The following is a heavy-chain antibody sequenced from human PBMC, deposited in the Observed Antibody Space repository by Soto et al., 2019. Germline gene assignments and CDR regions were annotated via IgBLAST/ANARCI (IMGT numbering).Heavy chain of an antibody. V-gene: IGHV4-31*03. Sequence: QVQLQESGPGLVKPSQTLSLTCTVSGGSISSGGYYWSWIRQHPGKGLEWIGFIYYSGSTYYNPSLKXRXTXSXXTSKNHFSLKLSSVTAADTAVYYCATGRTGYYDSSGFLIDYWGQGTLVTVSS. D-gene: IGHD3-22*01. CDR2: IYYSGST. CDR3: ATGRTGYYDSSGFLIDY. CDR1: GGSISSGGYY. J-gene: IGHJ4*02.